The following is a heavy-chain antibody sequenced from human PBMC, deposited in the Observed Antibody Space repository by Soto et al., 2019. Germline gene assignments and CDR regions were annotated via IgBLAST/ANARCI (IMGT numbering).Heavy chain of an antibody. CDR3: ARAGSSRRGGFDY. Sequence: SETLSLTCAVSGGSISSGGYSWSWIRQPPGKGLEWIGYIYHSGSTYYNPSLKSRVTISVDRSKNQFSLKLSSVTAADTAVYYCARAGSSRRGGFDYWGQGTLVTVSS. CDR1: GGSISSGGYS. V-gene: IGHV4-30-2*01. J-gene: IGHJ4*02. D-gene: IGHD6-13*01. CDR2: IYHSGST.